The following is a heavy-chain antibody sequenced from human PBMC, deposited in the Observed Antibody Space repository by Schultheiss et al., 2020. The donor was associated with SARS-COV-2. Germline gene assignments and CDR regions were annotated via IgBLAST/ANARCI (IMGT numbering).Heavy chain of an antibody. V-gene: IGHV4-38-2*01. D-gene: IGHD1-1*01. CDR2: INHSGST. Sequence: SETLSLTCAVSGYSISSGYYWGWIRQPPGKGLEWIGEINHSGSTNYNPSLKSRVTISVDTSKNQFSLKLSSVTAADTAVYYCARGPNWNYGMDVWGQGTTVTVSS. CDR1: GYSISSGYY. CDR3: ARGPNWNYGMDV. J-gene: IGHJ6*02.